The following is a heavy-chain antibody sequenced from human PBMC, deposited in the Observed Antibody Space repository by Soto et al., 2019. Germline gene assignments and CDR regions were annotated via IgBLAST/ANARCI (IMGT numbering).Heavy chain of an antibody. CDR3: ARERRYSSGWYTFDY. D-gene: IGHD6-19*01. V-gene: IGHV3-13*01. Sequence: GESLKISCAASGFTFSIYDVHWVRQATGKGLEGVSAIGTAGDTYYPGSVKGRFTISRENAKNSLYLQMNSLRAGDTAVYYCARERRYSSGWYTFDYWGQGTLVTVSS. CDR1: GFTFSIYD. CDR2: IGTAGDT. J-gene: IGHJ4*02.